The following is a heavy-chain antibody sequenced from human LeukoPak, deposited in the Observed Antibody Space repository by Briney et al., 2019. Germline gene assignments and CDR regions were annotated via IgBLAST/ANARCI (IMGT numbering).Heavy chain of an antibody. J-gene: IGHJ5*02. CDR3: ARWREELRYFDWSNGWFDP. Sequence: SETLSLTCTVSGGSISSYYWSWIRQPAGKGLEWIGRIYTSGSTNYNPSLKSRVTMSVDTSKNQFSLKLSSVTAADTAVYYCARWREELRYFDWSNGWFDPWGQGTLVTVSS. D-gene: IGHD3-9*01. V-gene: IGHV4-4*07. CDR2: IYTSGST. CDR1: GGSISSYY.